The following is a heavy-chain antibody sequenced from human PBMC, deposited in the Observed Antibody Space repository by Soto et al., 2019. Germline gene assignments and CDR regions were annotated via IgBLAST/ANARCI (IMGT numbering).Heavy chain of an antibody. D-gene: IGHD5-18*01. CDR2: IDYSGGT. CDR1: GGSISGYV. J-gene: IGHJ4*02. Sequence: SETLSLTCTVSGGSISGYVWSWIRQPPGKGLEWIGYIDYSGGTNYNPSLKSRVTISVDTSKNQFSLRLSSVTPADTAVYYCARAGTAMVTLDYWGQGTLVTVSS. V-gene: IGHV4-59*01. CDR3: ARAGTAMVTLDY.